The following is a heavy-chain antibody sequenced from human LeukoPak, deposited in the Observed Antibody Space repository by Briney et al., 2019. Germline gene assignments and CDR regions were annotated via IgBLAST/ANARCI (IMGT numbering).Heavy chain of an antibody. CDR2: INTDGSST. CDR3: ANNYDFWSGYTPRFDF. J-gene: IGHJ4*02. CDR1: GFTFSRYW. V-gene: IGHV3-74*01. D-gene: IGHD3-3*01. Sequence: PGGSLRLSCAASGFTFSRYWMHWVRQAPGKGLVWVSRINTDGSSTNYADSVKGRFTISRDNAKSTLYLQMNSLRAEDTAVYYCANNYDFWSGYTPRFDFWGQGTLVTVSS.